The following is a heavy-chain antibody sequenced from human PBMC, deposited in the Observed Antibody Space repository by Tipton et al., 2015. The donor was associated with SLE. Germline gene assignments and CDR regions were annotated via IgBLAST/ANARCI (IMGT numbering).Heavy chain of an antibody. CDR1: GFMFSSYA. Sequence: GSLRLSCASSGFMFSSYAMSWIRQAPGKGLEWVSGIGSDGGTIVYADSVKGRFTVSRDNSESTLYLQMNSLRAEDTAMYYCARSEVGALGFFEYWGQGTLVTVSS. D-gene: IGHD1-26*01. J-gene: IGHJ4*02. CDR2: IGSDGGTI. CDR3: ARSEVGALGFFEY. V-gene: IGHV3-23*01.